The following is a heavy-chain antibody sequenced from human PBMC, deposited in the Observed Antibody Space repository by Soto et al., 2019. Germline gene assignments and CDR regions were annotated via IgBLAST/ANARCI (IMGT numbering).Heavy chain of an antibody. D-gene: IGHD2-2*01. J-gene: IGHJ5*02. CDR1: GYTFTSYG. Sequence: VASVKVSCKASGYTFTSYGISWVRQAPGQGLEWMGWISAYNGNTNYAQKLQGRVTITADESTSTAYMELSSLRSEDTAVYYCARLVPAATRSGDWFDPWGQGTLVTVSS. CDR3: ARLVPAATRSGDWFDP. CDR2: ISAYNGNT. V-gene: IGHV1-18*04.